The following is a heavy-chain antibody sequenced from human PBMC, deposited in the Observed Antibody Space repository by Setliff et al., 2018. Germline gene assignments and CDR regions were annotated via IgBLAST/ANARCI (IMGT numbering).Heavy chain of an antibody. D-gene: IGHD3-22*01. V-gene: IGHV1-46*01. Sequence: ASVKVSCKASGYTFTSYYLHWVRQAPGQGLEWMGVINPSGGSTSYAQKFQGRVTMTRDTSTSTVYMELSSLRSEDTAVYYCATTHYDSSGYYYLERSAFDIWGQGTLVTVSS. J-gene: IGHJ3*02. CDR3: ATTHYDSSGYYYLERSAFDI. CDR2: INPSGGST. CDR1: GYTFTSYY.